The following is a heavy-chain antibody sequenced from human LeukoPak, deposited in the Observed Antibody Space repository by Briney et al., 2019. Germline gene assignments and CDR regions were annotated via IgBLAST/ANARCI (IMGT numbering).Heavy chain of an antibody. J-gene: IGHJ6*03. Sequence: PSETPSLTCAVYGGSFSGYYWSWIRQPPGKGLEWIGEINHSGSTNYNPSLKSRVTISVDTSKNQFSLKLSSVTAADTAVYYCASQNRAYCSGGSCYSGYYYYYYYMDVWGKRTTVTVSS. V-gene: IGHV4-34*01. D-gene: IGHD2-15*01. CDR2: INHSGST. CDR3: ASQNRAYCSGGSCYSGYYYYYYYMDV. CDR1: GGSFSGYY.